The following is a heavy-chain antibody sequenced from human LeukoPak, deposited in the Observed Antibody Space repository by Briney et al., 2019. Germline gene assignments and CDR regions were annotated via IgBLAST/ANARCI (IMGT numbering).Heavy chain of an antibody. CDR2: IYYSGST. J-gene: IGHJ4*02. D-gene: IGHD1-26*01. CDR1: GGSISSSSYY. CDR3: ATRPSGSYLYY. Sequence: TSETLSLTCTVPGGSISSSSYYWGWIRQPPGKGLEWIGSIYYSGSTYYNPSLKSRVTISVDTSKNQFSLKLSSVTAADTAVYYCATRPSGSYLYYWGQGTLVTVSS. V-gene: IGHV4-39*01.